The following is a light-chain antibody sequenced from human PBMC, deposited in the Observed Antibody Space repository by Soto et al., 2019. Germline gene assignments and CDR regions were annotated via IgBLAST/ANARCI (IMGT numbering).Light chain of an antibody. J-gene: IGKJ1*01. CDR3: QQYVSSPWA. Sequence: DIVLRQSPGNLSLPPGERASLSCRASQSCRGSYSAWYQQKPREAPRLLIDGASTRATGIPDRFSGSGSGTNCTPTDSILGREDFAVYCFQQYVSSPWAFGQRTKVDI. CDR2: GAS. CDR1: QSCRGSY. V-gene: IGKV3-20*01.